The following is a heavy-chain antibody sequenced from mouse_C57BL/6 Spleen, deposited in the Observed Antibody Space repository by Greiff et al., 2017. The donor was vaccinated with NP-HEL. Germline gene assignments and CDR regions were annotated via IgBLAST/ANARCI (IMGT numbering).Heavy chain of an antibody. J-gene: IGHJ1*03. D-gene: IGHD4-1*01. V-gene: IGHV7-3*01. CDR1: GFTFTDYY. Sequence: EVKLEESGGGLVQPGGSLSLSCAASGFTFTDYYMSWVRQPPGKALEWLGFLRNKANGYTTEYSASVTGRFTISRDNSQSILYLQMNALRAEDSATYYCARYLLGYFDVWGTGTTVTVSS. CDR3: ARYLLGYFDV. CDR2: LRNKANGYTT.